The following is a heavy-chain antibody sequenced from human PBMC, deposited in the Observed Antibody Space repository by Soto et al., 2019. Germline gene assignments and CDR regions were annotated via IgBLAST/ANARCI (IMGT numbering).Heavy chain of an antibody. CDR1: GFSVSSKY. D-gene: IGHD3-9*01. V-gene: IGHV3-66*04. CDR3: ARRIAAYYDVLTGYYNGYFDY. J-gene: IGHJ4*02. CDR2: MSSGGST. Sequence: VQLVESGGGLVQPGGSLRLSCAASGFSVSSKYMSWLRQAPGKGLEWLSVMSSGGSTYYADSVKGRFTIARDNSKNTLYLQMNNLRAADTAVYYCARRIAAYYDVLTGYYNGYFDYWGQGALVTVSS.